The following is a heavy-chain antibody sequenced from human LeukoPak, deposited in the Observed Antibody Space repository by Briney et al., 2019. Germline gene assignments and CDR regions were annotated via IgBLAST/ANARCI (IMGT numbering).Heavy chain of an antibody. Sequence: SETLSLTCTVSGGSISSGSYYWSWIRQPAGKGLEWIGRIYTSGSTNYNPSLKSRVTISVDTSKNQFSLKLSSVTAADTAVYYCARGQGYYDFWSGYYYFDYWGQGTLVTVSS. CDR2: IYTSGST. D-gene: IGHD3-3*01. J-gene: IGHJ4*02. V-gene: IGHV4-61*02. CDR3: ARGQGYYDFWSGYYYFDY. CDR1: GGSISSGSYY.